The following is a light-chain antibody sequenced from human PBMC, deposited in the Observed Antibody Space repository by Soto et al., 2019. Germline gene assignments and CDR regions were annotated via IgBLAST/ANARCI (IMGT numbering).Light chain of an antibody. Sequence: EIALTQSPGTLSLSPGERATLLCRASQSVSSSYLAWYQQRPGQPPRLLIYGASSRATGIPDRFSGSGSGTDFTLTISRLEPEEFVVYYCQQYGSSPTFGQGTKVDIK. CDR3: QQYGSSPT. CDR1: QSVSSSY. J-gene: IGKJ1*01. CDR2: GAS. V-gene: IGKV3-20*01.